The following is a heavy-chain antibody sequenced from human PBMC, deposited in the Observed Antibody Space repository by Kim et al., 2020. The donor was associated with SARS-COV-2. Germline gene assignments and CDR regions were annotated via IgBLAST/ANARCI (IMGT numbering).Heavy chain of an antibody. D-gene: IGHD2-15*01. V-gene: IGHV1-69*04. CDR1: GGTFSSYA. J-gene: IGHJ5*02. CDR3: AREGDERGLGCSDTSCYNWFDP. Sequence: SVKVSCKASGGTFSSYAISWVRQAPGQGLEWMGRVIPMLDIANYAQKFQGRVTITADKSTSTAYMELSSLRSEDTAVYYCAREGDERGLGCSDTSCYNWFDPWGQGTLVTVSS. CDR2: VIPMLDIA.